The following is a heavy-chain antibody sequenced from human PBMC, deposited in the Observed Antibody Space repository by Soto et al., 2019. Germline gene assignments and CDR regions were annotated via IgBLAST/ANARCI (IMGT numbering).Heavy chain of an antibody. CDR1: GFTFSDYY. V-gene: IGHV3-11*01. J-gene: IGHJ3*02. CDR2: ISSSGSTI. CDR3: ARELAYCGGDCSLGAFDI. Sequence: GGSLRLSCAASGFTFSDYYMSWIRQAPGKGLEWVSYISSSGSTIYYADSVKGRFTISRDNAKNSLYLQMNSLRAEDTAMYYCARELAYCGGDCSLGAFDIWGQGTMVTVSS. D-gene: IGHD2-21*01.